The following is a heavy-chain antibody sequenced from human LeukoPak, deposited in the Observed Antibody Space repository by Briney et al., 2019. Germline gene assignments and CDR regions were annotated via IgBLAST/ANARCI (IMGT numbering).Heavy chain of an antibody. D-gene: IGHD2-15*01. CDR3: ARLVVDLPADWFDP. CDR2: IGTTINGT. J-gene: IGHJ5*02. V-gene: IGHV3-23*05. Sequence: GGSLRLSCVASRFTFRNYAMTWVRQTPGKGLEWVATIGTTINGTYYADSVRGRFTIARDNPRDTLHLYMNSLSADDTALYYCARLVVDLPADWFDPWGKGTVVIVSS. CDR1: RFTFRNYA.